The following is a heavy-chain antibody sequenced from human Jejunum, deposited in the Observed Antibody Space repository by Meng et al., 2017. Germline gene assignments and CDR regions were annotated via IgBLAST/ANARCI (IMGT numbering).Heavy chain of an antibody. D-gene: IGHD2-8*02. V-gene: IGHV3-74*01. Sequence: GESLKISCAASGFTFSSYWMHWVRQVPGKGLVWVARINGDESSTNYADSVKGRFTISRDNAKNTLYLQMSSLRADDTALYYCARRAEAGGYFDYWGQGTLVTVSS. CDR1: GFTFSSYW. CDR3: ARRAEAGGYFDY. J-gene: IGHJ4*02. CDR2: INGDESST.